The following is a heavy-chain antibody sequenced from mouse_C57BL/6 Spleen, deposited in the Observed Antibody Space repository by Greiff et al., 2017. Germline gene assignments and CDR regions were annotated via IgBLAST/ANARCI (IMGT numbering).Heavy chain of an antibody. CDR2: ISNGGGST. J-gene: IGHJ3*01. V-gene: IGHV5-12*01. Sequence: EVKVVESGGGLVQPGGSLKLSCAASGFTFSDYYMYWVRQTPEKRLEWVAYISNGGGSTYYPDTVKGRFTISRDNAKNTLYLQMSRLKSEDTAMYYCARQGVYYGNRFAYWGQGTLVTVSA. D-gene: IGHD2-1*01. CDR1: GFTFSDYY. CDR3: ARQGVYYGNRFAY.